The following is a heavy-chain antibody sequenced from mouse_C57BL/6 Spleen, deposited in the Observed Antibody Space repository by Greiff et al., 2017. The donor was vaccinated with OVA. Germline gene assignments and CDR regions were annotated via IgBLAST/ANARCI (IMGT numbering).Heavy chain of an antibody. D-gene: IGHD1-1*01. J-gene: IGHJ2*01. CDR3: ASITPVVPFGY. CDR2: LDPSDSYT. V-gene: IGHV1-50*01. CDR1: GYTFTSYW. Sequence: QVQLQQPGAELVKPGASVKLSCKASGYTFTSYWMQWVKQRPGQGLEWIGALDPSDSYTNYNQKFKGKATLTVDTSSSTAYMQLSSLTSEDSAVYYCASITPVVPFGYWGQGTTLTVSS.